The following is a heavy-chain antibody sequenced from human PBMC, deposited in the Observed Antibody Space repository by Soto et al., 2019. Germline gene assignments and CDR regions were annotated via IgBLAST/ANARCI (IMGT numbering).Heavy chain of an antibody. CDR3: AKCGYDSSGRLLRYFQN. V-gene: IGHV3-23*01. CDR2: ISGSGGGT. Sequence: EVQLLESGGGLVQPGGSLRLSCAASGFTFNIYAMSWVRQAPGMGLEWVSAISGSGGGTYYADSVEGRFTISRDNSNNTLYLQMSSLRAEDTAVYYCAKCGYDSSGRLLRYFQNWGQGTLVTVSS. CDR1: GFTFNIYA. D-gene: IGHD3-22*01. J-gene: IGHJ1*01.